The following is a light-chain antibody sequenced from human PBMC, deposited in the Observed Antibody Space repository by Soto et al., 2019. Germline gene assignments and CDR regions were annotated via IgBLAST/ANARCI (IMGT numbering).Light chain of an antibody. V-gene: IGKV3-11*01. CDR2: DAS. Sequence: EIVLTQSPATLSLSPGERATLSCRASQRVSSYLAWYQQKPGQAPRLLIYDASNRATGIPARFSGSGSGTDFTLTISSLEREDVAVYSCQQRSNWPPLTFGGGTKVEIK. CDR3: QQRSNWPPLT. CDR1: QRVSSY. J-gene: IGKJ4*01.